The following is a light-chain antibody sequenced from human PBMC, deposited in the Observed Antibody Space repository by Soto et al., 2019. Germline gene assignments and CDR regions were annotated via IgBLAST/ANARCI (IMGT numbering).Light chain of an antibody. V-gene: IGLV2-8*01. Sequence: QSVLTQPPSASGSPGQSVTISCTGTSSDIGAYNYVSWFQQHPGEAPKLIISEVNKRPSGVPNRFSGSKSGNTASLTVSGLQAEDEADYYCTSYGGSNNLVFGGGTKLTVL. CDR3: TSYGGSNNLV. J-gene: IGLJ2*01. CDR1: SSDIGAYNY. CDR2: EVN.